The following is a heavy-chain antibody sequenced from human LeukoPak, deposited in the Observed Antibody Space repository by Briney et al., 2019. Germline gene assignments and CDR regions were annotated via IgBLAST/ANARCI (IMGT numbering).Heavy chain of an antibody. CDR2: IYYSGST. V-gene: IGHV4-59*01. J-gene: IGHJ4*02. CDR1: GGSISSYY. D-gene: IGHD6-19*01. CDR3: ARSAVAGANFDY. Sequence: SETLSLTCTVSGGSISSYYWSWIRQPPGKGLEWIGYIYYSGSTNYNPSLKSRVTISVDTSKNQFSLKLSSVTAADTAVYYCARSAVAGANFDYWGREPWSPSPQ.